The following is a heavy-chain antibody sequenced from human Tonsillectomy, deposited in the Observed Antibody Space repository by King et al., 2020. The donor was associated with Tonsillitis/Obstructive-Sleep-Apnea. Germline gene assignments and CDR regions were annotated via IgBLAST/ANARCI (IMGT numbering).Heavy chain of an antibody. J-gene: IGHJ6*03. CDR2: INHSGST. Sequence: VQLQQWGAGLLKPSETLSLTCAVYNESLSGYYWSWIRQPPGTGLEWIGEINHSGSTNYSPSLKSRVTISVDTSKNQFSLKLGSLTAADTAVYYCASGGPAASGNYNYYYMDVWGKGTTVTVS. CDR1: NESLSGYY. V-gene: IGHV4-34*01. CDR3: ASGGPAASGNYNYYYMDV. D-gene: IGHD2-2*01.